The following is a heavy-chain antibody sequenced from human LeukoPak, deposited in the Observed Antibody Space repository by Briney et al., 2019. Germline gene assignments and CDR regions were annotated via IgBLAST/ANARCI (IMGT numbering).Heavy chain of an antibody. Sequence: ASVKVSCKASGYTFTGYYMHWVRQAPGQGLEWMGWINPNSGGTNYAQKFQGRVTMTRDTPISTAYMELSRLRSDDTAVYYCARSYVLRYFDWLSAQNYFDYWGQGTLVTVSS. CDR1: GYTFTGYY. CDR3: ARSYVLRYFDWLSAQNYFDY. CDR2: INPNSGGT. J-gene: IGHJ4*02. D-gene: IGHD3-9*01. V-gene: IGHV1-2*02.